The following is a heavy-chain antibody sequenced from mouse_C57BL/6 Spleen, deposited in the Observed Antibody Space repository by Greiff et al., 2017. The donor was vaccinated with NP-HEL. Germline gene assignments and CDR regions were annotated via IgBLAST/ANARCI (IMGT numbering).Heavy chain of an antibody. CDR3: ARIPGVYWYFDV. CDR2: IWSGGST. J-gene: IGHJ1*03. V-gene: IGHV2-2*01. CDR1: GFSLTSYG. D-gene: IGHD4-1*01. Sequence: QVQLKESGPGLVQPSQSLSITCTVSGFSLTSYGVHWVRQSPGKGLEWLGVIWSGGSTDYNAAFISRLSISKDNSKSQVFFKMNSLQADDTAIYYCARIPGVYWYFDVWGTGTTVTVSS.